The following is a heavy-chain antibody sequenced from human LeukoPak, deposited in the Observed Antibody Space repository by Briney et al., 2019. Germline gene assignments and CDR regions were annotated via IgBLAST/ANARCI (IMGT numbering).Heavy chain of an antibody. D-gene: IGHD5-12*01. V-gene: IGHV3-11*01. CDR3: ARDPGSGYEEHFDY. J-gene: IGHJ4*02. Sequence: PGGSLRLSCAASGFIFSDYYMSWIRQAPGKGLEWVSYISSSGSTMYYTDSVKGRFTISRDNAKDSLYLQMNSLRAEDTAVYYCARDPGSGYEEHFDYWGQGTVVTVSS. CDR2: ISSSGSTM. CDR1: GFIFSDYY.